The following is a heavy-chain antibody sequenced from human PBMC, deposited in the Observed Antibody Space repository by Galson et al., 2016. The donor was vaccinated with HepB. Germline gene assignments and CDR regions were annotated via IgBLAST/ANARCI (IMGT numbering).Heavy chain of an antibody. V-gene: IGHV4-31*03. CDR3: ARPKYSGNFHTWYSDL. J-gene: IGHJ2*01. Sequence: TLSLTCTVSGGSVNSDDFHWNWIRQFPGKGLEWIGYISHSGRTYYNPSLTSRVTMPMDTSENQFSLKLTSVTAADTAVYYCARPKYSGNFHTWYSDLWGRGTLVTVSS. D-gene: IGHD1-26*01. CDR1: GGSVNSDDFH. CDR2: ISHSGRT.